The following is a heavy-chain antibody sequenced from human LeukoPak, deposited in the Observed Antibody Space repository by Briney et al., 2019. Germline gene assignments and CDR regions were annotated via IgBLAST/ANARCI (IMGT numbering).Heavy chain of an antibody. CDR1: EFG. CDR3: ARDWKTNSFDY. Sequence: GGSLRLSCAASEFGMHWVRQAPGKGLEWVASIYYDGSNIYYADYVKGRFTISRDISKNTLYLQMDSLRAEDTAIYYCARDWKTNSFDYWGQGTLVTVSS. V-gene: IGHV3-33*01. CDR2: IYYDGSNI. J-gene: IGHJ4*02. D-gene: IGHD1-1*01.